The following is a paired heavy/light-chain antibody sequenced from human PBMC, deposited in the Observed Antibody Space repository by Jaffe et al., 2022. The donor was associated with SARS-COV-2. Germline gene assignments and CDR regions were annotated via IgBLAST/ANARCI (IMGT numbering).Light chain of an antibody. CDR3: MQALQTPLT. CDR2: LGS. J-gene: IGKJ2*01. CDR1: QSLLHSNGYNY. Sequence: DIVMTQSPLSLPVTPGEPASISCRSSQSLLHSNGYNYLDWYLQKPGQSPQLLIYLGSNRASGVPDRFSGSGSGTDFTLKISRVEAEDVGVYYCMQALQTPLTFGQGTKLEIK. V-gene: IGKV2-28*01.
Heavy chain of an antibody. CDR1: GGSISSGSYY. CDR2: IYTSGST. D-gene: IGHD1-7*01. V-gene: IGHV4-61*02. J-gene: IGHJ5*02. Sequence: QVQLQESGPGLVKPSQTLSLTCTVSGGSISSGSYYWSWIRQPAGKGLEWIGRIYTSGSTNYNPSLKSRVTISVDTSKNQFSLKLSSVTAADTAVYYCARGFSDNWNYVGYNWFDPWGQGTLVTVSS. CDR3: ARGFSDNWNYVGYNWFDP.